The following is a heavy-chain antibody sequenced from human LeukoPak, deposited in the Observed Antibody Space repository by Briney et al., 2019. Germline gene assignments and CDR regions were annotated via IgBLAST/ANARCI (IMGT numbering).Heavy chain of an antibody. CDR2: IIPVFGTA. V-gene: IGHV1-69*01. J-gene: IGHJ4*02. Sequence: SVKVSCKASGGTFSSYAISWVRQAPGQGLEWMGGIIPVFGTANYAQKFQGRVTITADESTSTAYMELSSLRSEDTAVYYCARGFGVVTPDRLYYFDYWGQGTLVTVSS. CDR1: GGTFSSYA. CDR3: ARGFGVVTPDRLYYFDY. D-gene: IGHD3-3*01.